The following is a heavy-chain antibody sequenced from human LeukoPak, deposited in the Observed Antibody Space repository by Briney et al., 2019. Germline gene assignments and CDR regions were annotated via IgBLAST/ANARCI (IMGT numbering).Heavy chain of an antibody. D-gene: IGHD6-13*01. CDR3: ARAAGIGWFDP. V-gene: IGHV3-21*01. J-gene: IGHJ5*02. CDR1: GFTVSSNY. CDR2: ISSSSSYI. Sequence: PGGSLRLSCAASGFTVSSNYMSWVRQAPGKGLEWVSSISSSSSYIYYADSVKGRFTISRDNAKNSLYLQMNSLRAEDTAVYYCARAAGIGWFDPWGQGTLVTVSS.